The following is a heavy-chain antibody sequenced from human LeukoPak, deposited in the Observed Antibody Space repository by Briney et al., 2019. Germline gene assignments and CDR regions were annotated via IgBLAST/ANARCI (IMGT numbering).Heavy chain of an antibody. D-gene: IGHD3-10*01. Sequence: PGGSLRLSCTASGFTFADHLMSWVRQAPGKGLEWVGFVKTKASGGTAEYAASVTVRFTISRDDSKSIAYLQMNNLKNEDTAFYYCTGGWFGESWGQGTLVTVSS. V-gene: IGHV3-49*04. J-gene: IGHJ5*02. CDR3: TGGWFGES. CDR1: GFTFADHL. CDR2: VKTKASGGTA.